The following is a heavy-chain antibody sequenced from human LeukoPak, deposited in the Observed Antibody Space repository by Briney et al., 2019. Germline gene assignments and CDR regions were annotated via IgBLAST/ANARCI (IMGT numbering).Heavy chain of an antibody. CDR2: IHTSGST. CDR1: GASINIDY. CDR3: VRDEYRDV. Sequence: PSETLSLTCTVSGASINIDYWSWIRQPAGKGLEWIGRIHTSGSTHHNPSLKSRVTMSIDASKNQFSLKLSSVTAADTAVYYCVRDEYRDVWGKGTTVTVSS. V-gene: IGHV4-4*07. J-gene: IGHJ6*04. D-gene: IGHD2-2*02.